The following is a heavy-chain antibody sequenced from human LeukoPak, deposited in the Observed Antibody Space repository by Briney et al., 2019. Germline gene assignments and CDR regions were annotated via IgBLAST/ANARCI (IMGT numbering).Heavy chain of an antibody. Sequence: ASVKVSCKASGYAFTGYYMHWVRQAPGQGLEWMGWINPNSGGTNYAQKFQGRVTITSDTSISTAYMELSRMRSDDTAVYYCAREYHSITMIVVVARGFDPWGQGTLVTVSS. D-gene: IGHD3-22*01. CDR1: GYAFTGYY. CDR3: AREYHSITMIVVVARGFDP. J-gene: IGHJ5*02. V-gene: IGHV1-2*02. CDR2: INPNSGGT.